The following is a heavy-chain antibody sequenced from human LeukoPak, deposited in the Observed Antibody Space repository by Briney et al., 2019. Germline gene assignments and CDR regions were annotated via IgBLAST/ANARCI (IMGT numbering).Heavy chain of an antibody. Sequence: ASVKVSCKTSGYIFTGYYMHWVRQAPGQGFEWMGWINPNSGGTNSAQKFQGRVTMTRDTSISTAYMELSSLTSDDTAVYYCARDDDFRFQYWGPGTLVIVSS. D-gene: IGHD2-21*02. J-gene: IGHJ1*01. CDR3: ARDDDFRFQY. CDR2: INPNSGGT. CDR1: GYIFTGYY. V-gene: IGHV1-2*02.